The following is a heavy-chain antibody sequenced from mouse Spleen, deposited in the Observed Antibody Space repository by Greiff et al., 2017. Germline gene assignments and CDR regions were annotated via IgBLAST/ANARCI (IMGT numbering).Heavy chain of an antibody. V-gene: IGHV3-6*01. Sequence: DVQLQESGPGLVKPSQSLSLTCSVTGYSITSGYYWNWIRQFPGNKLEWMGYISYDGSNNFNPSLKNRISITRDTSKNQFFLKLNSVTTEDTATYYCARVWYAFDYWGQGTTLTVSS. D-gene: IGHD1-1*02. CDR2: ISYDGSN. CDR1: GYSITSGYY. J-gene: IGHJ2*01. CDR3: ARVWYAFDY.